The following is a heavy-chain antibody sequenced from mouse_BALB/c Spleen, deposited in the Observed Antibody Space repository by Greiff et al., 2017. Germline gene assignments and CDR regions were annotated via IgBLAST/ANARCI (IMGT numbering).Heavy chain of an antibody. CDR3: ARYYGSSYGFAY. CDR1: GFTFSSYT. V-gene: IGHV5-12-2*01. J-gene: IGHJ3*01. D-gene: IGHD1-1*01. Sequence: EVKVVESGGGLVQPGGSLKLSCAASGFTFSSYTMSWVRQTPEKRLEWVAYISNGGGSTYYPDTVKGRFTISRDNAKNTLYLQMSSLKSEDTAMYYCARYYGSSYGFAYWGQGTLVTVSA. CDR2: ISNGGGST.